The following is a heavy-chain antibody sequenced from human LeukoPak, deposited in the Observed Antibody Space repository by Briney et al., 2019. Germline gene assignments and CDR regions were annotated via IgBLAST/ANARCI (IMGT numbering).Heavy chain of an antibody. J-gene: IGHJ4*02. V-gene: IGHV3-33*08. Sequence: GGSLRLSCAASGFTVSSNYMSWVRQAPGKGLEWVAVIWYDGSKKYYADSVKGRFTISRDNSENTAYLQMNSLRVEDTAFYYCARSVFEDTAVVDYWGQGTLVTVSS. CDR1: GFTVSSNY. CDR3: ARSVFEDTAVVDY. D-gene: IGHD5-18*01. CDR2: IWYDGSKK.